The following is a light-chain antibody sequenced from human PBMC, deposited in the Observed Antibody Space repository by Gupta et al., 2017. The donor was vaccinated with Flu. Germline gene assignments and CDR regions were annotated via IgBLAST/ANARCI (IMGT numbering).Light chain of an antibody. CDR3: QQYGSSPPSS. V-gene: IGKV3-20*01. J-gene: IGKJ2*04. CDR2: GAS. Sequence: EIVLTQSPGTLSLSPGERATLSCRASQSVSSSYLAWYQQKPGQAPRLLIYGASSRDTGIPDRFSGSGYGTDLTLTISRLEPEDSAVYYCQQYGSSPPSSFGQGTKLEIK. CDR1: QSVSSSY.